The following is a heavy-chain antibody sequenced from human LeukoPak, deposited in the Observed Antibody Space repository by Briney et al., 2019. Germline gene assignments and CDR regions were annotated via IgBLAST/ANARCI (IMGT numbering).Heavy chain of an antibody. D-gene: IGHD4-17*01. V-gene: IGHV3-66*01. Sequence: GGSLRLSCAASGFTVSSNYMSWVRQAPGKGLEWVSVIYSGGSTYYADSVKGRFTISRDNSKNTLYLQMNSLRAEDTAVYYCARDRAARTVTTVRDAFDIWGQGTMVTVSS. J-gene: IGHJ3*02. CDR3: ARDRAARTVTTVRDAFDI. CDR2: IYSGGST. CDR1: GFTVSSNY.